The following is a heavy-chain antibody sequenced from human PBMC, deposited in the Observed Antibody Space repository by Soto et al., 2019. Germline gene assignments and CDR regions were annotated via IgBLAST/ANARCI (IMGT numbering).Heavy chain of an antibody. CDR2: IYYTVRT. CDR1: GGSISGSSYY. D-gene: IGHD6-19*01. Sequence: QLQLQESGPGLVKPSETLSLTCTVSGGSISGSSYYWGWIRKPPGKGLERIGAIYYTVRTYYNPYLKSRVSITVDTSKKQFSLKLNSVSAADTAVYYCASGGEGSIAVAGWGQGTLVTVSS. CDR3: ASGGEGSIAVAG. V-gene: IGHV4-39*01. J-gene: IGHJ4*02.